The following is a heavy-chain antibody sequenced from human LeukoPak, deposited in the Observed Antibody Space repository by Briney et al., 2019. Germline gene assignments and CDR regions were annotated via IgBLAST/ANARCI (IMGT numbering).Heavy chain of an antibody. CDR2: IIPIFGTA. CDR1: GGTFSSYA. Sequence: SVKVSCKASGGTFSSYAISWVRQAPGQGLEWMGGIIPIFGTANYAQKFQGRVTITTDESTSTAYMDLSNLRSEDTAVYYCAREGFGSGTNLEVGYFDYWGQGSLVTVSS. D-gene: IGHD3-10*01. CDR3: AREGFGSGTNLEVGYFDY. V-gene: IGHV1-69*05. J-gene: IGHJ4*02.